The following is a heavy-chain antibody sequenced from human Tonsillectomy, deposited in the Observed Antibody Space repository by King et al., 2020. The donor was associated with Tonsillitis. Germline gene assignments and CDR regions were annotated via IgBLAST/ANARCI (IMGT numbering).Heavy chain of an antibody. Sequence: VQLVESGGVVVQPGGSLRLSCAASGFTFDDYAMYWVRQPPGKGLEWVSLISWDGGSTYYADSVKGRFTISRDNSKNSLYLQMNSLRPTDTALYYCAKDSRLGYSYGYLDYWGQGTLVTVSS. CDR3: AKDSRLGYSYGYLDY. D-gene: IGHD5-18*01. J-gene: IGHJ4*02. CDR1: GFTFDDYA. CDR2: ISWDGGST. V-gene: IGHV3-43D*03.